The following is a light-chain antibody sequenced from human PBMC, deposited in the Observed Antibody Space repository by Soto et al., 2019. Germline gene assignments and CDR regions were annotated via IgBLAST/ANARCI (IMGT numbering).Light chain of an antibody. Sequence: EIVMTQSPVTLSVSPGERATLSCRASQSVSSNLARYQQKPGQAPRLLIYGASTRATGIPDRFSGSGSGTEFTLTISSLQSEDFAVYYCQQCTNWPRTFGQGTKVEIK. CDR2: GAS. CDR1: QSVSSN. CDR3: QQCTNWPRT. V-gene: IGKV3-15*01. J-gene: IGKJ1*01.